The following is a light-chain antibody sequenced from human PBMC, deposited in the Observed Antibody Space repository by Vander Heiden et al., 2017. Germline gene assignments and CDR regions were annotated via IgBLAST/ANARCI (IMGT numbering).Light chain of an antibody. CDR2: DVS. CDR1: SSDIGLYNY. Sequence: QSALTQPASVSGSPGQSITISCTGTSSDIGLYNYVSWYQHHPGKAPKRMIYDVSNRPSGVSNRFSGSKSGNTASLTISGLQAEDEADYYCSSYTSGSTLVFGGGTSLTVL. J-gene: IGLJ2*01. CDR3: SSYTSGSTLV. V-gene: IGLV2-14*03.